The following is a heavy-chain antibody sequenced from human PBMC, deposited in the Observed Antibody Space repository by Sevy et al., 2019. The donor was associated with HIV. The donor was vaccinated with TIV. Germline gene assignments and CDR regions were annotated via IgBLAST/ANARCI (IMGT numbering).Heavy chain of an antibody. J-gene: IGHJ4*02. CDR2: LSFGCGEI. D-gene: IGHD2-8*01. CDR3: AREGCTKPQDY. V-gene: IGHV3-23*01. Sequence: GGSLRLSCAASGFTFSKYSMSWVRQPPGKGLEWVSTLSFGCGEINYADSVKGRFTIPRDNSKSSVYLQMNNLRPEDRAVYYCAREGCTKPQDYWGQGTLVTVSS. CDR1: GFTFSKYS.